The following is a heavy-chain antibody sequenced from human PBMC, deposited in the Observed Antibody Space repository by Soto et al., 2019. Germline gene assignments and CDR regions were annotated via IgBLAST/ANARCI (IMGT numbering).Heavy chain of an antibody. Sequence: QVQLVQSGAEVKRPGASVKVSCKASGYPFTSYGISWVRQAPGQGLEWMGWINPNNGNTDYAQMHQGRVAMTTDTSTTPVYMELRSLRPDDTAVHFCARDTPSLQTTGGIDFWGQGTLVTVS. J-gene: IGHJ4*02. CDR3: ARDTPSLQTTGGIDF. D-gene: IGHD7-27*01. CDR1: GYPFTSYG. CDR2: INPNNGNT. V-gene: IGHV1-18*01.